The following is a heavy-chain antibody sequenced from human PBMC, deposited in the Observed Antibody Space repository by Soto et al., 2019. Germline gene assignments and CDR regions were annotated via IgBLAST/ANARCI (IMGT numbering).Heavy chain of an antibody. Sequence: QVQLVESGGGVVQPGRSLRLSCAASGFTFSSYGMHWVRQAPGKGLEWVAVISYDGSNKYYADSVKGRFTISRDNSKNTLYLQMSSLRAEDTAVYYCAKGGGYSGYDSHHYYYYGMDVWGQGTTVTVSS. CDR1: GFTFSSYG. CDR3: AKGGGYSGYDSHHYYYYGMDV. J-gene: IGHJ6*02. D-gene: IGHD5-12*01. CDR2: ISYDGSNK. V-gene: IGHV3-30*18.